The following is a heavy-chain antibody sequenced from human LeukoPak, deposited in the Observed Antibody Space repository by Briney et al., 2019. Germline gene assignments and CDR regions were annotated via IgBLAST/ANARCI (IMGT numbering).Heavy chain of an antibody. J-gene: IGHJ5*02. CDR2: ISSSGSTI. CDR3: ARDRRAATRRLWSDP. CDR1: GFSFSSYA. V-gene: IGHV3-48*03. D-gene: IGHD2-15*01. Sequence: GGSLRLSCAASGFSFSSYAMNWVRQAPGKGLEWVSYISSSGSTIYYADSVKGRFTISRDNAKNSLYLQMNSLRAEDTAVYYCARDRRAATRRLWSDPWGQGTLVTVSS.